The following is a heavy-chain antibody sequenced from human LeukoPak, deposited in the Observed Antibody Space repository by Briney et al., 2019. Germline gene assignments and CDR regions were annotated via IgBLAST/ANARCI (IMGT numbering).Heavy chain of an antibody. J-gene: IGHJ6*02. CDR3: AKDIRYSSGWNYYYYGMDV. Sequence: GGSLRLSCSAAGFTFKSYPMHWVRQAPGKGLEFVSAISSNGGSTYYADSVKGRFTISRDNSKNSLYLQMNSLRTEDTALYYCAKDIRYSSGWNYYYYGMDVWGQGTTVTVSS. CDR1: GFTFKSYP. D-gene: IGHD6-19*01. CDR2: ISSNGGST. V-gene: IGHV3-64*04.